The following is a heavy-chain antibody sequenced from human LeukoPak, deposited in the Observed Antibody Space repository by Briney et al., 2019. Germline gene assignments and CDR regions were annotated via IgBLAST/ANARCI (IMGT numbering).Heavy chain of an antibody. J-gene: IGHJ2*01. Sequence: PGGSLRLSCAASGFTFSDYHMSWIRQAPGKGLEWVSYISSSGATIYYADSVKGRFTISRDNAKNSLYLQMNSLRAEDTAVYYCARRTVTRDWYFDLWGRGTLVTVSS. CDR3: ARRTVTRDWYFDL. V-gene: IGHV3-11*01. CDR1: GFTFSDYH. CDR2: ISSSGATI. D-gene: IGHD4-17*01.